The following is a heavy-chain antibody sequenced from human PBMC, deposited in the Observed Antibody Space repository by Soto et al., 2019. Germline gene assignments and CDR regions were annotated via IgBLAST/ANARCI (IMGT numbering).Heavy chain of an antibody. CDR1: GGSISSGGYS. J-gene: IGHJ4*02. CDR3: ARASTTVTTLDY. V-gene: IGHV4-30-2*01. Sequence: SSETLSLTCAVSGGSISSGGYSWSWIRQPPGKGLEWIGYIYHSGSTYYNPSLKSRVTISVDRSKNQFSLKLSSVTAADTAVYDCARASTTVTTLDYWGQGTLVTVSS. CDR2: IYHSGST. D-gene: IGHD4-17*01.